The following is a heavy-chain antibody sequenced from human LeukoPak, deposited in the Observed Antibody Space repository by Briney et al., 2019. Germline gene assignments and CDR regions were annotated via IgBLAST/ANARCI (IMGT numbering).Heavy chain of an antibody. V-gene: IGHV3-48*03. CDR1: GFTFSSYE. D-gene: IGHD3-10*01. J-gene: IGHJ5*02. Sequence: GGSLRLSCAASGFTFSSYEMNWVRQAPGKGLEWVSYISSSGSTIYYADSVKGRFTISRDNAKNSLYLQMNSLRAEDTAVYYCARSLVLSSGSYSRYNWFDPWGQGTLVTVSS. CDR2: ISSSGSTI. CDR3: ARSLVLSSGSYSRYNWFDP.